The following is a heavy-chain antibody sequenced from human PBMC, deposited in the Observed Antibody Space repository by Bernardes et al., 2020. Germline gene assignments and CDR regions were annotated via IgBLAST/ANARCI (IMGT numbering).Heavy chain of an antibody. CDR2: LNHSGST. J-gene: IGHJ4*02. V-gene: IGHV4-34*01. Sequence: SETLSLTCAVYGGSFRGSYWSWIRQPPGKGLEWIGELNHSGSTNYNPSLKSRVTISVDTSKNQFSLKLSSVTAADTAVYYCARGPLITIFGVVISRAFDYWGQGTLVTGSS. D-gene: IGHD3-3*01. CDR3: ARGPLITIFGVVISRAFDY. CDR1: GGSFRGSY.